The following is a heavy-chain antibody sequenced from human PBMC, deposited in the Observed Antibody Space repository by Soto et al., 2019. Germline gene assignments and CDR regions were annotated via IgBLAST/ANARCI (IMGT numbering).Heavy chain of an antibody. D-gene: IGHD3-22*01. CDR3: ASTRMEYYYDSSGYLDY. Sequence: PSETLSLTCTVSGGSVSSGSYYWSWIRQPPGKGLEWIGYIYYSGSTNYNPSLKSRVTISVDTSKNQFSLKLSSVTAADTAVYYCASTRMEYYYDSSGYLDYWGQGTLVTVSS. J-gene: IGHJ4*02. V-gene: IGHV4-61*01. CDR2: IYYSGST. CDR1: GGSVSSGSYY.